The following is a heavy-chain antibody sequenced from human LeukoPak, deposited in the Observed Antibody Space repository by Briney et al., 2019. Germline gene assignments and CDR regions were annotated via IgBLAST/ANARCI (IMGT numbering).Heavy chain of an antibody. J-gene: IGHJ4*02. V-gene: IGHV4-4*07. Sequence: PSETLSRTCTVSGGSISSYYWSWIRQPAGKGLEWIGRIYSSGSTNYNPSLKSRVTMSVDTSKNQFSLNLSSVTAADTAVYFCARDPGSSGRGDYWGQGTLVTVSS. CDR2: IYSSGST. CDR1: GGSISSYY. D-gene: IGHD6-13*01. CDR3: ARDPGSSGRGDY.